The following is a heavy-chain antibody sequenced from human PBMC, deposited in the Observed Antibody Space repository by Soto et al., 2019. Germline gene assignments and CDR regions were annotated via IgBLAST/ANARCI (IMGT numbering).Heavy chain of an antibody. V-gene: IGHV1-8*01. CDR1: GYTFTSYD. CDR3: AKHLSNGSPDY. D-gene: IGHD2-15*01. J-gene: IGHJ4*02. Sequence: ASVKVSCKASGYTFTSYDINWVRQATGQGLEWMGWMNPNSGNTGYAQKFQGWVTMTRDTLYLQMNSLRAEDTAVFYCAKHLSNGSPDYWGQGTLVTVSS. CDR2: MNPNSGNT.